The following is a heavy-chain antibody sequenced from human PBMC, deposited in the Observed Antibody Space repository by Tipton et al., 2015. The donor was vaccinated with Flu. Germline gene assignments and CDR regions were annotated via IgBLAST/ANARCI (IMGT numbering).Heavy chain of an antibody. CDR1: GYTFTSYG. D-gene: IGHD4-17*01. Sequence: QVQLVQSGAEVKKPGASVKVSCKASGYTFTSYGISWVRQAPGQGLEWMGWISAYNGNTNYAQKLQGRVTMTTDTSTSTAYMELRSLRSDDTAVYYCARDPDRGYDYGDQRVGWAYYYYYGMDVWGQGTTVTVSS. CDR2: ISAYNGNT. V-gene: IGHV1-18*01. CDR3: ARDPDRGYDYGDQRVGWAYYYYYGMDV. J-gene: IGHJ6*02.